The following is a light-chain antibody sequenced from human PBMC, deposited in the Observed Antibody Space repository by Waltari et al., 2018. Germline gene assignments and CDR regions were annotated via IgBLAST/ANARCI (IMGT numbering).Light chain of an antibody. V-gene: IGKV4-1*01. Sequence: GRRATINCQSSQIVLYSSNNKNYLAWYQQKPGQPPKLLIYWASTRESGVPDRFSGSGSGTDFTLTISSLQAEDVAVYYCQQYYSTLFTFGPGTKVDIK. CDR1: QIVLYSSNNKNY. CDR2: WAS. J-gene: IGKJ3*01. CDR3: QQYYSTLFT.